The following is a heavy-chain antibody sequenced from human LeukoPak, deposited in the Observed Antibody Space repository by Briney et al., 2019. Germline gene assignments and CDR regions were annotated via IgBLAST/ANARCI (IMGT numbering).Heavy chain of an antibody. CDR2: MNPNSGNT. V-gene: IGHV1-8*03. CDR1: GYTFTSYD. J-gene: IGHJ4*02. Sequence: ASVEVSCKASGYTFTSYDINWVRQATGQGLEWMGWMNPNSGNTGYAQKFQGRVTITRNTSISTAYMELSSLRSEDTAVYYCARGSACTIDDYWGQGTLVTVSS. CDR3: ARGSACTIDDY. D-gene: IGHD2-8*01.